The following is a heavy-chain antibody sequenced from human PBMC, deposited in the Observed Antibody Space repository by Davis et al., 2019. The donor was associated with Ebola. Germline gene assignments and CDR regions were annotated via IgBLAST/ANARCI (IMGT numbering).Heavy chain of an antibody. Sequence: PSETLSLTCTVSGGSISSSSYYWGWIRQPPGKGLEWIGSIYYSGSTYYNPSLKSRVTISVDTSKNQISLKLSSVTAADTAVYYCARWGGYYYGGCFDLWGRGTLVTVSS. CDR1: GGSISSSSYY. J-gene: IGHJ2*01. D-gene: IGHD3-22*01. CDR3: ARWGGYYYGGCFDL. V-gene: IGHV4-39*01. CDR2: IYYSGST.